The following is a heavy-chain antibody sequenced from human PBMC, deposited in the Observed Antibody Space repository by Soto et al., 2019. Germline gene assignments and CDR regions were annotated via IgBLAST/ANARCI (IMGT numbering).Heavy chain of an antibody. CDR3: ATLNLGEFSLLPF. CDR2: IYFTGTT. V-gene: IGHV4-59*01. J-gene: IGHJ4*02. CDR1: GASIISYY. Sequence: LEILSLTCTVSGASIISYYWSWIRQPPGKGLGWIGYIYFTGTTNYNASLKSRATISVDTSNNQFSLKLSSVTAADTAMYYCATLNLGEFSLLPFWGQGTLVTVSS. D-gene: IGHD3-16*02.